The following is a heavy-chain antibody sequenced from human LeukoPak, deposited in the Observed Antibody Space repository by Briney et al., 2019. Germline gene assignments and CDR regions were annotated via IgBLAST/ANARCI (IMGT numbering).Heavy chain of an antibody. Sequence: ASVKVSFKASGYSFTDYYMHWVRQAPGQGLEWMGWINPNSGGTYYAQKFQGRVTMTWDTSISTAYMELSRLRSDDTAVYYCAREITMGSFDYWGQGALVTVSS. D-gene: IGHD3-10*01. V-gene: IGHV1-2*02. J-gene: IGHJ4*02. CDR3: AREITMGSFDY. CDR2: INPNSGGT. CDR1: GYSFTDYY.